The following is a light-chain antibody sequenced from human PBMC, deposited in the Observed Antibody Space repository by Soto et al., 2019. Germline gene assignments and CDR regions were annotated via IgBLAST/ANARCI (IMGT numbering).Light chain of an antibody. CDR2: DVS. V-gene: IGLV2-14*03. CDR3: SSYTSSSTPVV. J-gene: IGLJ2*01. CDR1: SSDVGGYNY. Sequence: QSVLTQPASVSESPGQSITISCTGTSSDVGGYNYVSWYQHHPGKAPKLMIYDVSNRPSGVSNRFSGSKSGNTASLTISGLQAEDEADYYCSSYTSSSTPVVFGGGTKLTVL.